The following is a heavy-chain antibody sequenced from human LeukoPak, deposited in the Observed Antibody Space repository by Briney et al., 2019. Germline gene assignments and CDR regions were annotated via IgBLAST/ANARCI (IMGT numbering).Heavy chain of an antibody. CDR2: IYYSGST. Sequence: PSETLSLTCTVSGGSISSSSYYWGWIRQPPGKGLGGIGSIYYSGSTYYNPSLKSRVTISVDTSKNQFSLKLSSVTAADTAVYYCARGTPDTAMVQDAFDIWGQGTMVTVSS. CDR3: ARGTPDTAMVQDAFDI. D-gene: IGHD5-18*01. CDR1: GGSISSSSYY. J-gene: IGHJ3*02. V-gene: IGHV4-39*01.